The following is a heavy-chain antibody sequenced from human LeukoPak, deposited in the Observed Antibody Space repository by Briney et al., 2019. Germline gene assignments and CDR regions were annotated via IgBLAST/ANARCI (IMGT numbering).Heavy chain of an antibody. CDR3: AKGSMVCEMTL. CDR1: GSTFSSYW. CDR2: IKQDGSEK. J-gene: IGHJ4*02. D-gene: IGHD3-10*01. Sequence: QTGGSLRLSCTASGSTFSSYWMSWVRQAPGKGLEWVANIKQDGSEKYYVDSVKGRFTISRDNAKNTLYLQMNSLRVEDTAVYYCAKGSMVCEMTLWGQGTLVTVSS. V-gene: IGHV3-7*03.